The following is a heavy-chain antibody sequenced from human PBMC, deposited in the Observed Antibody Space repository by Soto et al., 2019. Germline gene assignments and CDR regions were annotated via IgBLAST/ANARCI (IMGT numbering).Heavy chain of an antibody. CDR2: ISGSGGST. J-gene: IGHJ6*02. CDR1: GFAFSSYA. CDR3: AKKGPGLDYYYGMDV. V-gene: IGHV3-23*01. Sequence: PEGSLRLSCAASGFAFSSYAMSWVRQAPGKGLEWVSAISGSGGSTYYADSVKGRFTISRDNSKNTLYLQMNSLRAEDTAVYNCAKKGPGLDYYYGMDVWGQGTTVTVSS.